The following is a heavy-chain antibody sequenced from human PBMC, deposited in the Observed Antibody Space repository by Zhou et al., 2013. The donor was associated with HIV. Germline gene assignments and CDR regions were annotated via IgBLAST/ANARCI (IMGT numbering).Heavy chain of an antibody. CDR2: ISAYNGNT. Sequence: QIQLVQSGAEVKKPGASVKVSCKASGYTFTSYGISWVRQAPGQGLEWMGWISAYNGNTNYAQKLQGRVTMTTDTSTSTAYMEVRSLRTDDTAVYYCARDLSGSYHDAFDIWGQGTMVTVSS. J-gene: IGHJ3*02. CDR3: ARDLSGSYHDAFDI. D-gene: IGHD1-26*01. CDR1: GYTFTSYG. V-gene: IGHV1-18*01.